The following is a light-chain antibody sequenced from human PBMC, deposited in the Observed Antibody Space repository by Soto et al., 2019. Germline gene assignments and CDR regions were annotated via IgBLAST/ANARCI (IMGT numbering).Light chain of an antibody. J-gene: IGKJ2*01. CDR3: QHYDTLPS. Sequence: EIEMTQSPVTLSGSPGETVALSCRASQSVDINVAWYQQKGGQAPRLLISGESSRAAGITVRFSGSGSGTEFTRTISGLQSEDFAVYYCQHYDTLPSFGQGTKLQIK. CDR2: GES. CDR1: QSVDIN. V-gene: IGKV3-15*01.